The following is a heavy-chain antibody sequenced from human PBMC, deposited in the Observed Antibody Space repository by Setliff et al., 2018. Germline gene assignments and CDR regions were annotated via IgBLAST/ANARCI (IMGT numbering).Heavy chain of an antibody. Sequence: GGSLRLSCAASGFTFSSYGMHWVRQAPGKGLEWVAFIRYDGSNKYYADSVKGRFTISRDNSKNTLCLQMNSLRPEDTAVYYCAKDSLSGWSAVDYWGQGTLVTVSS. V-gene: IGHV3-30*02. D-gene: IGHD6-19*01. CDR1: GFTFSSYG. CDR2: IRYDGSNK. J-gene: IGHJ4*02. CDR3: AKDSLSGWSAVDY.